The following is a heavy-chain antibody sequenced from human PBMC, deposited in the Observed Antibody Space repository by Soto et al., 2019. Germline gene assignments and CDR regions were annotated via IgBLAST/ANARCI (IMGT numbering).Heavy chain of an antibody. V-gene: IGHV3-23*01. CDR3: AKVPTGEMATVFQAFDI. CDR2: ISYSGGST. J-gene: IGHJ3*02. CDR1: KFTFSNYA. Sequence: PGGSLRLSCVASKFTFSNYAMSWVRQAPGKGLEWVSPISYSGGSTYYADSVKGRFTISRDNSKNTLYLQMNSRRDEDTAVYYCAKVPTGEMATVFQAFDIWGQGTMVTVSS. D-gene: IGHD4-4*01.